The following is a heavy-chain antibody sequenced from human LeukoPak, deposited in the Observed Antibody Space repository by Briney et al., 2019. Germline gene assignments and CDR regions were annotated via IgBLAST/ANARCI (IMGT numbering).Heavy chain of an antibody. CDR3: ARCGYPNAFDI. CDR1: GGSISSYY. V-gene: IGHV4-59*01. J-gene: IGHJ3*02. CDR2: IYYSGST. D-gene: IGHD3-16*02. Sequence: SETLSLTCTVSGGSISSYYWSWIRQPPGKGLEWIGYIYYSGSTNYNPSLKSRVTISVDTSKNQFSLKLSSVTAAGTAVYYCARCGYPNAFDIWGQGTMVTVSS.